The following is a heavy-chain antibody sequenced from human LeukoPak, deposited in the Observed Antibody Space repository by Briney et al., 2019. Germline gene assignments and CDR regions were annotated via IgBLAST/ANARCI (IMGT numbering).Heavy chain of an antibody. D-gene: IGHD3-10*01. Sequence: ASVKVSCKASGYTFTDYYIHWVRQAPGQGLEWMGIISPSGGSSSYAQKFQGRVTMTRDTSTSTVYMELSSLRSEDTAVYYCARGPSITMVRGGQWYYYMDVWGKGTTVTISS. CDR2: ISPSGGSS. V-gene: IGHV1-46*01. CDR3: ARGPSITMVRGGQWYYYMDV. J-gene: IGHJ6*03. CDR1: GYTFTDYY.